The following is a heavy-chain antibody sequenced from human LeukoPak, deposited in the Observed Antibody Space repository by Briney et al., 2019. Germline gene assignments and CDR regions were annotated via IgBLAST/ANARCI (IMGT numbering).Heavy chain of an antibody. CDR1: GFTFDDYA. CDR3: AKGNRNAYYDSSGYYPTGGFDY. D-gene: IGHD3-22*01. V-gene: IGHV3-9*01. J-gene: IGHJ4*02. CDR2: ISWNSGSI. Sequence: GGSLRLSCAASGFTFDDYAMHWVRQAPGKGLEWVSGISWNSGSIGYADSVKGRFTISRDNAKNSLYLQMNSLRAEDTALYYCAKGNRNAYYDSSGYYPTGGFDYWGQGTLVTVSS.